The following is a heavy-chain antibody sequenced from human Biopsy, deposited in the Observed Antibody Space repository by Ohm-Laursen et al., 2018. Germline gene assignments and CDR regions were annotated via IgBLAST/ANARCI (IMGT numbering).Heavy chain of an antibody. J-gene: IGHJ1*01. CDR2: NIPILGTG. Sequence: GSSVNASCKPPGGTFSRYGINWVRQAPGQGLEWLGGNIPILGTGNYAQKFQGRVTVAADTSTSTATMELRSLRSDDTAVYYCATKLTGYFHHWGQGTLVTVSS. D-gene: IGHD3-9*01. CDR1: GGTFSRYG. V-gene: IGHV1-69*06. CDR3: ATKLTGYFHH.